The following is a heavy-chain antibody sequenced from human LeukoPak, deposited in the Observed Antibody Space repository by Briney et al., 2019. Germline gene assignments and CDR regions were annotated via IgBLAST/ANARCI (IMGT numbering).Heavy chain of an antibody. Sequence: GGSLRLSCAASGFTLSSYAMSWVRQAPGKGLVWVSRLNNDGSSTNYADPVKGRFTISRDNAKNTLYLQMNSLRAEDTAVYYCARIAWDAFDIWGQGTMVTVSS. CDR2: LNNDGSST. V-gene: IGHV3-74*01. D-gene: IGHD2-15*01. CDR1: GFTLSSYA. CDR3: ARIAWDAFDI. J-gene: IGHJ3*02.